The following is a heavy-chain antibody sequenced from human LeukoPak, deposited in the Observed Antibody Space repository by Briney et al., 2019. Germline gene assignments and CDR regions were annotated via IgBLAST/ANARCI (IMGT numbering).Heavy chain of an antibody. J-gene: IGHJ5*02. Sequence: GASVKVSCKASGYTFTGHYVHWVRQAPGQGFEWVGWTNPNSGDTNYAQNFQGRVTMTSDTSITTAYMELTGLRSDDTAVYYCARDPGVRGVFWFDPWGQGTLVTVSS. V-gene: IGHV1-2*02. D-gene: IGHD3-10*01. CDR3: ARDPGVRGVFWFDP. CDR1: GYTFTGHY. CDR2: TNPNSGDT.